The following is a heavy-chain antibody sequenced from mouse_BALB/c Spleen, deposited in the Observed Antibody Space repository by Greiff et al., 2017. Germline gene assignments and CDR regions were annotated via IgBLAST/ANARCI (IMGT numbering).Heavy chain of an antibody. Sequence: EVQGVESGGGLVQPGGSRKLSCAASGFTFSRFGMHWVRQAPEKGLEWVAYISSGSSTIYYADTVKGRFTISRDNPKNTLFLQMTSLRSEDTAMYYCARGSGLPAMDYWGRGTSVTVSA. CDR2: ISSGSSTI. CDR1: GFTFSRFG. D-gene: IGHD3-1*01. J-gene: IGHJ4*01. V-gene: IGHV5-17*02. CDR3: ARGSGLPAMDY.